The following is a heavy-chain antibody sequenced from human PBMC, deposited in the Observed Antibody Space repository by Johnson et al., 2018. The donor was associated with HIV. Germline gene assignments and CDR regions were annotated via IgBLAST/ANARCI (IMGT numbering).Heavy chain of an antibody. CDR3: ARGSQSVYDFLRACDI. V-gene: IGHV3-74*02. J-gene: IGHJ3*02. CDR2: INSDGSSI. CDR1: GFTFSSYW. D-gene: IGHD2/OR15-2a*01. Sequence: VQLVESGGGLVQPGGSLRLSCAASGFTFSSYWMHWVRQAPGKGLVWVSRINSDGSSITYADSVKGRFTISRDNAKNTLYLQLNSLRAEDTAVYYCARGSQSVYDFLRACDIWGQGTMVTVSS.